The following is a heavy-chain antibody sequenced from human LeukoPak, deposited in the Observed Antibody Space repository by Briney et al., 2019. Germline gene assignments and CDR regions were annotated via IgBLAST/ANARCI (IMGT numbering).Heavy chain of an antibody. CDR3: ARYSSSAEFDY. V-gene: IGHV4-31*03. CDR2: IYYSGST. Sequence: TLSLTCTVSGGSISSGGYYWSWIRQLPGKGLEWIGYIYYSGSTYYNPSLKSRVTISVDTSKNQFSLKLSSVTAADTAVYYCARYSSSAEFDYWGQGTLVTVSS. D-gene: IGHD6-6*01. CDR1: GGSISSGGYY. J-gene: IGHJ4*02.